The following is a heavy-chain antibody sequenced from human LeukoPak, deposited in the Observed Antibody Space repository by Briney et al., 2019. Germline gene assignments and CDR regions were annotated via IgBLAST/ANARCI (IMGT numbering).Heavy chain of an antibody. V-gene: IGHV1-46*01. CDR1: GYTFTSYY. Sequence: ASVKVSCKASGYTFTSYYIHWVRQAPGQGLEWMGIINPSGGSTSYAQKFQGRVTMTRDMSTTTVYMELSSLRSEDTAVYYCARAAYSSGPSPRNWFDPWGQGTLVTVSS. CDR2: INPSGGST. J-gene: IGHJ5*02. CDR3: ARAAYSSGPSPRNWFDP. D-gene: IGHD3-22*01.